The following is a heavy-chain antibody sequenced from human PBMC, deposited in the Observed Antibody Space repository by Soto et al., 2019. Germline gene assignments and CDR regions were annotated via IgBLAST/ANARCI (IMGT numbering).Heavy chain of an antibody. V-gene: IGHV3-23*01. J-gene: IGHJ4*02. CDR3: AKLRGYSYPDVDY. Sequence: GVSLRLSCAASGFTFSRYASSLVPQAPGKGLEWVSAISGSGGSTYYADSVKGRFTISRDNSKNTLYLQMNSLRAEDTAVYYCAKLRGYSYPDVDYWGQGTLVTVS. D-gene: IGHD5-18*01. CDR2: ISGSGGST. CDR1: GFTFSRYA.